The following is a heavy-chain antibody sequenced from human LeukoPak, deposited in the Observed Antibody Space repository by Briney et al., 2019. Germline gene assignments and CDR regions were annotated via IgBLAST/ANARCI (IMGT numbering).Heavy chain of an antibody. J-gene: IGHJ6*03. D-gene: IGHD6-19*01. Sequence: ASETLSLTCTVSGGSISSGSYYWSWIRQPPGKGPEWIGSIYYRGSTYYNPSLKSRVTISVDTSKNQFSLKLSSVTAADTAVYYCARRAKIAVAGRYYYYMDVWGKGTTVTVSS. CDR1: GGSISSGSYY. V-gene: IGHV4-39*07. CDR2: IYYRGST. CDR3: ARRAKIAVAGRYYYYMDV.